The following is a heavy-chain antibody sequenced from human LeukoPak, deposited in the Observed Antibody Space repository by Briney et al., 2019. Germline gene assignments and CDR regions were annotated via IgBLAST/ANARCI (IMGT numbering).Heavy chain of an antibody. CDR2: IYYSGST. CDR3: AREPRGYYDSSGYYFDY. V-gene: IGHV4-59*01. J-gene: IGHJ4*02. D-gene: IGHD3-22*01. Sequence: SETLSLTCTVSGGSISSYYWSWIRQPPGKGLEWIGYIYYSGSTNYNPSLKSRVTISVDTSKNQFSLKLSSVTAADTAVYYCAREPRGYYDSSGYYFDYWGQGTLVTVSS. CDR1: GGSISSYY.